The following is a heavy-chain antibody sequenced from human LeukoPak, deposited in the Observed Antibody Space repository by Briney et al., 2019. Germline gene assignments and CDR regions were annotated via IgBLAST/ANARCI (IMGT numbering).Heavy chain of an antibody. V-gene: IGHV4-59*01. J-gene: IGHJ4*02. Sequence: PSETQSLTCTVSGGSISSYYWSWIRQPPGKGLEWIGYIYYSGSTNYNPSLKSRVTISVDTSKNQFSLKLTSVTAADTAVYYCARVRILGVVIFDYWGQGTLVTVSS. CDR3: ARVRILGVVIFDY. D-gene: IGHD3-3*01. CDR2: IYYSGST. CDR1: GGSISSYY.